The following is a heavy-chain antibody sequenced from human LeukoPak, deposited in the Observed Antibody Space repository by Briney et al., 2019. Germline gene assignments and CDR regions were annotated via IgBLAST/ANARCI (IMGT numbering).Heavy chain of an antibody. V-gene: IGHV1-2*06. CDR1: GYTFTAYY. CDR3: AKLGIGSTTRAWFDP. CDR2: INPNSGET. D-gene: IGHD1-26*01. Sequence: GASVKVSCKASGYTFTAYYIHWVRQAPGQGLEWMGRINPNSGETNYAQKFQGSVTLTRDTSINTAYMELSRLRSDDTAVYYCAKLGIGSTTRAWFDPWGQGTLVTVSS. J-gene: IGHJ5*02.